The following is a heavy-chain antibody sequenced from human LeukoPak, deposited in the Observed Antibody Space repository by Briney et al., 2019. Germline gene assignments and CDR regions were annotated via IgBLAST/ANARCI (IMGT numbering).Heavy chain of an antibody. CDR1: GGSISSGTYY. J-gene: IGHJ3*02. CDR2: IYYSGTT. V-gene: IGHV4-31*11. Sequence: SETLSLTCAVSGGSISSGTYYWSWLRQHPGKGLEWIGYIYYSGTTYYNPSLESRVTISLDTSKKQFSLKLNSVTAADTAVYYRARDLGDTYYFDATGGHPFDIWGQGTMVTVSS. D-gene: IGHD3-22*01. CDR3: ARDLGDTYYFDATGGHPFDI.